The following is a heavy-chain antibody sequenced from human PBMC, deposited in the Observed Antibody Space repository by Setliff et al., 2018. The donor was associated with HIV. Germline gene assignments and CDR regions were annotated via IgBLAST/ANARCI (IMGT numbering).Heavy chain of an antibody. CDR1: GYTFISYG. V-gene: IGHV1-18*01. D-gene: IGHD2-2*01. CDR2: ISAYIGNT. CDR3: ATSSRIYYYSYMDV. J-gene: IGHJ6*03. Sequence: GASVKVSCKASGYTFISYGISWVRQAPGQGLEWMGWISAYIGNTNYAQKLQARVTMTTDTSTSTAYMELRSLRSDDTAVYYCATSSRIYYYSYMDVWGKGTTGTVSS.